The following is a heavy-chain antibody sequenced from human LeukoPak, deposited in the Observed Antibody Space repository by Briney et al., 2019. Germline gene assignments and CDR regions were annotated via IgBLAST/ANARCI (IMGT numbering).Heavy chain of an antibody. Sequence: PSETLSLTCTVSGGSISSYYWSWIRQPPGKGPEWIGYIYYSGSTNYNPSLKSRVTISVDTSKNQFSLKLSSVTAADTAVYYCARVGYYGSGSYYPTSFDPWGQGTLVTVSS. V-gene: IGHV4-59*01. CDR3: ARVGYYGSGSYYPTSFDP. CDR1: GGSISSYY. J-gene: IGHJ5*02. D-gene: IGHD3-10*01. CDR2: IYYSGST.